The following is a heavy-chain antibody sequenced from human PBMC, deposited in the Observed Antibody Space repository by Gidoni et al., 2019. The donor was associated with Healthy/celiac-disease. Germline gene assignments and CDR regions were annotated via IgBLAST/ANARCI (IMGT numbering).Heavy chain of an antibody. CDR1: GLTTSSYA. CDR2: ISGSGGST. V-gene: IGHV3-23*01. J-gene: IGHJ4*02. Sequence: EVQLLATGGGLVQPGESQRLSCAAAGLTTSSYAMSWVRQAPGKGLEWVSAISGSGGSTYYADTVKGRFTISRDNSKSTLYLQMSSLRAEDTAVYYCAKTPLLIEKPREDYWGQGTLVTVSS. CDR3: AKTPLLIEKPREDY. D-gene: IGHD2-21*01.